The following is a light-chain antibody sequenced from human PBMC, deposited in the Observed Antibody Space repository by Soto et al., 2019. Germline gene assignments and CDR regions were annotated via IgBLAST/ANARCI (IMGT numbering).Light chain of an antibody. CDR3: HQYGSSPA. V-gene: IGKV3-20*01. J-gene: IGKJ1*01. CDR2: GAS. CDR1: QSVSSSY. Sequence: EIVLTQSPGTLSLSPGERATLSCRASQSVSSSYLAWYQQKPGQAPRVLIYGASSRATGIPDRFSGSGSGTDFTLTISRLEPEDFAVYYCHQYGSSPAFGQGTKVEIK.